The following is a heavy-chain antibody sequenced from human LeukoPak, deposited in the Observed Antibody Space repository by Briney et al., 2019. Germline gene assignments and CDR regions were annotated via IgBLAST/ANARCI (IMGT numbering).Heavy chain of an antibody. V-gene: IGHV1-69*05. Sequence: GASVKVSCKASGGTFSSYAISWVRQAPGQGLEWMGGIIPIFGTANYAQKFQGRVTITTDESTSTAYMELSSLRSEDTAVYYCARDYVMATSGPFGYWGQGTLVTVSS. CDR1: GGTFSSYA. D-gene: IGHD5-24*01. CDR3: ARDYVMATSGPFGY. J-gene: IGHJ4*02. CDR2: IIPIFGTA.